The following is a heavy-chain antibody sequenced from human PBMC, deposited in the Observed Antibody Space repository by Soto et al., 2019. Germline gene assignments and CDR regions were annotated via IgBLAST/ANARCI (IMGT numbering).Heavy chain of an antibody. J-gene: IGHJ6*02. CDR2: ISGSGGST. CDR3: AKDHSGSYYIHYYGMDV. V-gene: IGHV3-23*01. D-gene: IGHD1-26*01. Sequence: GGSLRLSCAASGFTFSSYAMSWVRQAPGKGLEWVSAISGSGGSTYYADSVKGRFTISRDNSKNTLYLQMNSLRAEDTAVYYCAKDHSGSYYIHYYGMDVWGQGTTVTVSS. CDR1: GFTFSSYA.